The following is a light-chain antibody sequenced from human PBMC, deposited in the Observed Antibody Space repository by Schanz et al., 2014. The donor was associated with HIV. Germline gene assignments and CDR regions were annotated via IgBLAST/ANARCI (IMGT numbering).Light chain of an antibody. CDR3: GAWDSGRGAVV. CDR2: DNG. Sequence: QSVLTQPPSVSAAPGQKVTISCSGSTSNIGDNYVSWYQQFPGTAPKLLIYDNGRRASGIPDRFSASKSGTSASLDITGLQTGDEADYYCGAWDSGRGAVVFGGGTKLTVL. CDR1: TSNIGDNY. J-gene: IGLJ2*01. V-gene: IGLV1-51*01.